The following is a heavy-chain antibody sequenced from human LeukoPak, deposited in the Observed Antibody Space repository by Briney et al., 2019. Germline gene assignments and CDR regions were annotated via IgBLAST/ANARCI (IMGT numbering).Heavy chain of an antibody. J-gene: IGHJ5*02. Sequence: PGGSLRLSCAASGFTFSSYSMNWVRQAPGKGLEWVSSISSSSSYIYYADSVKGRFTISRDNAKNSLYLQMNSLRAEDTAVYYCAKDYCSSTSCYSGWFDPWGQGTLVTVSS. CDR2: ISSSSSYI. CDR3: AKDYCSSTSCYSGWFDP. CDR1: GFTFSSYS. V-gene: IGHV3-21*01. D-gene: IGHD2-2*01.